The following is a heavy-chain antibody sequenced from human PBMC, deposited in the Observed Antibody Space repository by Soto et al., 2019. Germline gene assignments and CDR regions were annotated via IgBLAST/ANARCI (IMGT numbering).Heavy chain of an antibody. J-gene: IGHJ5*02. CDR2: INHSGST. V-gene: IGHV4-34*01. CDR3: ARQYDFWSGPRWFDP. D-gene: IGHD3-3*01. Sequence: PSETLSLTCAVYGGSFCGYYWSWIRQPPGKGLEWIGEINHSGSTNYNPSLKSRATISVDTSKNQFSLKLSSVTAADTAVYYCARQYDFWSGPRWFDPWGQGTLVTVSS. CDR1: GGSFCGYY.